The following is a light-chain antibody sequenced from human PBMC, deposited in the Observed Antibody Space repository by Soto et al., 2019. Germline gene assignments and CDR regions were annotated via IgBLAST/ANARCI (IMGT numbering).Light chain of an antibody. V-gene: IGKV1-33*01. CDR2: DAS. CDR1: HDISKY. Sequence: DLQMTQSPSSLSASVGDRVTITCQASHDISKYLSWFQQRPGKAPKLLIYDASKLETGVPSRFSGSGSGTDFSFTISSLQPEDIVKYYCQQYDNAPLTFGGGTKVEIK. CDR3: QQYDNAPLT. J-gene: IGKJ4*01.